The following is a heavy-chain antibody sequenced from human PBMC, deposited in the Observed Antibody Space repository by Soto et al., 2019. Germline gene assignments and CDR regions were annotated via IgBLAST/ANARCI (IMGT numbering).Heavy chain of an antibody. V-gene: IGHV3-74*01. D-gene: IGHD3-9*01. J-gene: IGHJ3*02. Sequence: GSLRLSCASSRFSNSWMHWVRQVPGKGLVWVSRINPDGGSTNYADFVKGRFTISRDYATDTVYLQMNSLRAEDTAVYYCVRGPGAYVYFGSDIWGQGTMGT. CDR2: INPDGGST. CDR3: VRGPGAYVYFGSDI. CDR1: RFSNSW.